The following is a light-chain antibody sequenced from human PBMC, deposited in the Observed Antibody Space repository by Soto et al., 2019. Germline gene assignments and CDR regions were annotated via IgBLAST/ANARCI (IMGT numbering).Light chain of an antibody. Sequence: DIQMTQSPSSLSASVGDRVTITCRASQSISSYLNWYQQKPGKAPKLLIYAASSLQSGVPSRFSGSGSGTVFTFTITSLQPEDIATYYCQHYENLPFTFGPGTKVAI. CDR1: QSISSY. J-gene: IGKJ3*01. CDR2: AAS. CDR3: QHYENLPFT. V-gene: IGKV1-33*01.